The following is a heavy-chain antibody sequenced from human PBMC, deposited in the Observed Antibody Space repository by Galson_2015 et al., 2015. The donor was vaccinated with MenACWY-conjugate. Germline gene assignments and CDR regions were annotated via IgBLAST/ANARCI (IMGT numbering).Heavy chain of an antibody. CDR2: ISPIDSKT. Sequence: GWVRQVPGTGLEWVGLISPIDSKTRYSPAFEGRVTISADNSITTAYLQWNSLQASDTAMYYCARHPPGGRGMDVWGQGTTVTVSS. CDR3: ARHPPGGRGMDV. V-gene: IGHV5-51*01. D-gene: IGHD1-26*01. J-gene: IGHJ6*02.